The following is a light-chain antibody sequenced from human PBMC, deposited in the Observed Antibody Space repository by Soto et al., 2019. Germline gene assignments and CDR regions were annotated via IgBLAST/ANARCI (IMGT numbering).Light chain of an antibody. CDR1: SSDVGGYNY. CDR2: DVS. Sequence: QSALTQPASVSGSPGQSITISCTGTSSDVGGYNYVSWYQQHPGKAPKLMIYDVSNRPSGVSNRFSGSKSGNTASLTISGLPAEDEADYDCSSYTSSSTLEVFGGGTKLTVL. CDR3: SSYTSSSTLEV. J-gene: IGLJ2*01. V-gene: IGLV2-14*01.